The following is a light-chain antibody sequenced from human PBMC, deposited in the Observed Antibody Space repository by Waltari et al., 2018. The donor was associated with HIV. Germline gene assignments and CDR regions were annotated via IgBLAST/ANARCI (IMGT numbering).Light chain of an antibody. V-gene: IGKV3-15*01. Sequence: EIMMTQSPATLSVSPGERATLSCRASQSVSSNLAWYQQKPGQSPSLLIYGASTRATGIPARFSGSGSGTEFTLTINSLQSEDFAVYYCQQYDNWPPLTFGGGTKVEIK. CDR2: GAS. CDR3: QQYDNWPPLT. CDR1: QSVSSN. J-gene: IGKJ4*01.